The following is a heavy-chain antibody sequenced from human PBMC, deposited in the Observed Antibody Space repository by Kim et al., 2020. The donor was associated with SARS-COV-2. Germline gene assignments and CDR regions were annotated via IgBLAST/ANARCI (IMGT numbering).Heavy chain of an antibody. CDR3: ARDGTTRNGGYYFDY. CDR1: GYTFTSYA. V-gene: IGHV1-3*01. Sequence: ASVKVSCKASGYTFTSYAMHWVRQAPGQGLEWMGWINVGYGNTRYLQKFQGRVTITRDTSASTAHMELSSLRSEDTAVYFCARDGTTRNGGYYFDYWGQG. D-gene: IGHD1-1*01. CDR2: INVGYGNT. J-gene: IGHJ4*02.